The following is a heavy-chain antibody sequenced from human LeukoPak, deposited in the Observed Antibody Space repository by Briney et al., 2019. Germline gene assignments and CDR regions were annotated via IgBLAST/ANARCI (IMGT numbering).Heavy chain of an antibody. V-gene: IGHV6-1*01. J-gene: IGHJ4*02. Sequence: SQTLSLTCVVSGDSVSSNNGAWNWIRQSPSRGLEWLGRTYYRSKWYNDYAESMGGRMTISQDTSKNQYSLHLNSVTPDDTAVYYCARDFGTTGWHTFDYWGQGTLVTVSS. CDR3: ARDFGTTGWHTFDY. CDR1: GDSVSSNNGA. D-gene: IGHD6-19*01. CDR2: TYYRSKWYN.